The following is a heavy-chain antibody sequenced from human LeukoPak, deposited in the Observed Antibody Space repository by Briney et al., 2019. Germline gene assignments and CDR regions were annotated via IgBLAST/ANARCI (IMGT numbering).Heavy chain of an antibody. CDR3: ARDNYGSGSYYKW. CDR1: GYTFTDYY. Sequence: ASVKVSCKASGYTFTDYYMYWVRQAPGQGLEWMGWINPNSGGTNYAQKFQGRVTMTRDTSISKAYMELNRLRSDDTAVYYCARDNYGSGSYYKWWGQGTLVTVSS. V-gene: IGHV1-2*02. CDR2: INPNSGGT. D-gene: IGHD3-10*01. J-gene: IGHJ4*02.